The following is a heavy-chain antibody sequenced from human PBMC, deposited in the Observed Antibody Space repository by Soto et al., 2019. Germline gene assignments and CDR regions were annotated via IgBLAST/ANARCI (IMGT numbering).Heavy chain of an antibody. V-gene: IGHV3-74*01. Sequence: GGSLRLSSAPSGLTFSLNWIHWVRQDPGKELVWVSGINAEGSRTTYADSVKGRFAISRDNAKNTLFLQLSSLSAEGTAVYYCARAAQFNYGGNSGFDYWGQGTPVTVSS. CDR1: GLTFSLNW. CDR2: INAEGSRT. CDR3: ARAAQFNYGGNSGFDY. J-gene: IGHJ4*02. D-gene: IGHD4-17*01.